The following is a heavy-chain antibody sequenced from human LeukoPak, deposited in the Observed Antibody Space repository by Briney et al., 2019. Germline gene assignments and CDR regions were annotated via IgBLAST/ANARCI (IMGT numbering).Heavy chain of an antibody. J-gene: IGHJ4*02. Sequence: PGRSLRLSCAASGSTFSSYGMHWVRQAPGKGLEWVAVISYDGSNKYYADSVKGRFTISRDNSKNTLYLQMNSLRAEDTAVYYCAKGRRRYCSSTSCYMGGDYWGQGTLVTVSS. CDR2: ISYDGSNK. D-gene: IGHD2-2*02. CDR3: AKGRRRYCSSTSCYMGGDY. V-gene: IGHV3-30*18. CDR1: GSTFSSYG.